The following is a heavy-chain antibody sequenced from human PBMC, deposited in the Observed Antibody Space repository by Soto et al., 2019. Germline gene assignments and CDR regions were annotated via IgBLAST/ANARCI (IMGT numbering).Heavy chain of an antibody. CDR3: ARQRRMGYCSSTSCYAEEVNWFDP. D-gene: IGHD2-2*01. Sequence: PGESLKISCKGSGYSFTSYWIGWVRQMPGKGLEWMGIIYPGDSDTRYSPSFQGQVTISADKSISTAYLQWSSLKASDTAMYYCARQRRMGYCSSTSCYAEEVNWFDPWGQGTLVTVSS. CDR2: IYPGDSDT. V-gene: IGHV5-51*01. J-gene: IGHJ5*02. CDR1: GYSFTSYW.